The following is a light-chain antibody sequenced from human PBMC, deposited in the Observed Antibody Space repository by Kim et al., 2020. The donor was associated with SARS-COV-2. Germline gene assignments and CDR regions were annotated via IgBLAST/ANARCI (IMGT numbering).Light chain of an antibody. Sequence: SYELTQPPSVSVSPGQTARITCSGDALPKQYAYWYQQKPGQAPVLVIYKDSERPSGIPERFSGSSSGTTVTLTISGVQAEEEADYYCQSADSSGVVFGGG. CDR1: ALPKQY. CDR3: QSADSSGVV. CDR2: KDS. J-gene: IGLJ2*01. V-gene: IGLV3-25*02.